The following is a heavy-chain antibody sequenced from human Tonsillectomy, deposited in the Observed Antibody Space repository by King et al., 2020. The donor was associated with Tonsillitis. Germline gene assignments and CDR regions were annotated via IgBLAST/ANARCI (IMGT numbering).Heavy chain of an antibody. Sequence: QLQESGPGLVKPSQTLSLTCTVSGGSISSGGYYWSWIRQHPGKGLEWIGYIYYTGSTYYNPSLKSRVTISVDTSKNHFSLKLSSVTAADTAVYYCAREQSYGDPFDYWGQGTLVTVSS. CDR1: GGSISSGGYY. D-gene: IGHD4-17*01. CDR2: IYYTGST. V-gene: IGHV4-31*03. J-gene: IGHJ4*02. CDR3: AREQSYGDPFDY.